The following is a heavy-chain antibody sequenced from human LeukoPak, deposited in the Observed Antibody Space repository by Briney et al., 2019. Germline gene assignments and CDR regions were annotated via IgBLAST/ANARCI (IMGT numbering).Heavy chain of an antibody. D-gene: IGHD5-24*01. J-gene: IGHJ4*02. Sequence: GGSLRLSCAASGFTFSSYSMNWVRQAPGKGLEWVSSISSSSSYIYYADSVKGRFTISRDNAKNSLCLQMNSLRAEDTAVYYCARESRTTISPKLDYWGQGTLVTVSS. CDR1: GFTFSSYS. V-gene: IGHV3-21*01. CDR2: ISSSSSYI. CDR3: ARESRTTISPKLDY.